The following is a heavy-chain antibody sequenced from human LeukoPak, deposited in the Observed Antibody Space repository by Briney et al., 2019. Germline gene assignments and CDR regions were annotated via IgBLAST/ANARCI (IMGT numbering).Heavy chain of an antibody. CDR2: ISYDGSNK. J-gene: IGHJ3*02. D-gene: IGHD3-22*01. Sequence: PGRSLRLSCAASGFTFSSYAMHWVRQAPGKGLEWVAVISYDGSNKYYADSVKGRFTISRDNSKNTLYLQMNSLRAEDTAVYYCARPLSFAYYDSSGYRAEAFDIWGQGTMVTVSS. CDR3: ARPLSFAYYDSSGYRAEAFDI. CDR1: GFTFSSYA. V-gene: IGHV3-30-3*01.